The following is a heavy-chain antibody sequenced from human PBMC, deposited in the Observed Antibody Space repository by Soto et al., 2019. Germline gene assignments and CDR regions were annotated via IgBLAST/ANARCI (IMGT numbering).Heavy chain of an antibody. V-gene: IGHV1-46*01. D-gene: IGHD2-15*01. CDR3: AREENCRGGTCYSEYFHH. Sequence: ASLKVSCKTSGYIFTADSMHWVRQAPGQGLEWMGVVNPSGGSAHYAQSFEGRVTLTRDTSTSTFYMELSSLRSEDTAVYYCAREENCRGGTCYSEYFHHWGQGTLVTVSS. J-gene: IGHJ1*01. CDR2: VNPSGGSA. CDR1: GYIFTADS.